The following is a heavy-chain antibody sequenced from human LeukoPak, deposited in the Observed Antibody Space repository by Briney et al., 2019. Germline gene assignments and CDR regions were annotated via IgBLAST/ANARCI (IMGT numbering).Heavy chain of an antibody. V-gene: IGHV1-8*01. Sequence: GASVKVSCKASGYTFTSYDINWVRQATGQGLEWMGWMNPDSGNTGYAQKFQGRVTMTRNTSISTAYMELSSLRSEDTAVYYCARGLGKLRLGELSLYYFDYWGQGTLVTVSS. CDR2: MNPDSGNT. J-gene: IGHJ4*02. CDR1: GYTFTSYD. D-gene: IGHD3-16*02. CDR3: ARGLGKLRLGELSLYYFDY.